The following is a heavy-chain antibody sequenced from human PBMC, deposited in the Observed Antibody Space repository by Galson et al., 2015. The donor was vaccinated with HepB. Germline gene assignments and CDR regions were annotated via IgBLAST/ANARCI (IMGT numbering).Heavy chain of an antibody. CDR3: AAVSPIAADDTDWFDP. Sequence: SVKVSCKASGFTFSNFTMQWVRQARGQRLEWMGWIVVGSGHTNYAQRFQQRVTLSWDMSTSTAYMDLSSLTSRDTALYYCAAVSPIAADDTDWFDPWGQGTLVTVSS. CDR1: GFTFSNFT. V-gene: IGHV1-58*02. CDR2: IVVGSGHT. J-gene: IGHJ5*02. D-gene: IGHD6-25*01.